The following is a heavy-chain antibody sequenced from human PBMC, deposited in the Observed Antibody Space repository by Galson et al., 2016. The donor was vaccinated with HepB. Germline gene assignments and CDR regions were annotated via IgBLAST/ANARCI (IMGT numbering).Heavy chain of an antibody. CDR2: ISYDGTNN. CDR3: AKDLYHNPNWSGGIDY. CDR1: GFTFSSKG. J-gene: IGHJ4*02. V-gene: IGHV3-30*18. Sequence: SLRLSCAASGFTFSSKGMHWVRQAPGKGLEWVAVISYDGTNNEYADSVKGRFTISRDNSQSTLYLQMNSLRAEDTAVYYCAKDLYHNPNWSGGIDYWGQGTLVTVSS. D-gene: IGHD2-15*01.